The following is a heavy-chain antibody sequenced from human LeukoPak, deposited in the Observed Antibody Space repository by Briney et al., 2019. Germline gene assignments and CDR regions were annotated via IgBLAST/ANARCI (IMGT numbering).Heavy chain of an antibody. CDR3: ARSGEVWPPFY. Sequence: GGSLRLSCAASGFTFSSYWMSWVRQAPGKGLEWVANIKQDGSEKYYVDSVKGRLTISRDNAKNSLYLQMNSLRAEDTAVYYCARSGEVWPPFYWGQGTLVTVS. V-gene: IGHV3-7*05. CDR1: GFTFSSYW. J-gene: IGHJ4*02. CDR2: IKQDGSEK. D-gene: IGHD2-15*01.